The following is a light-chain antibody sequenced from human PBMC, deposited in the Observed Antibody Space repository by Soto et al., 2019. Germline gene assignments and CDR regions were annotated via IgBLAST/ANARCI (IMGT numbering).Light chain of an antibody. CDR2: EDN. Sequence: NFMLTQPHSVSESPGKTVTISCTGSSGGTASNYVQWLQQRPGSAATTVIYEDNQRPSGVPDRFSGSIDSFSKSASLTFSGLKTEDEADYYWYCQSYDRSNVVFGGGTKLTVL. J-gene: IGLJ3*02. CDR1: SGGTASNY. CDR3: QSYDRSNVV. V-gene: IGLV6-57*02.